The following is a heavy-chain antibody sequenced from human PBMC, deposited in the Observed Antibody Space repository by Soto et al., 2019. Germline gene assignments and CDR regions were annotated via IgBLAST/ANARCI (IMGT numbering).Heavy chain of an antibody. V-gene: IGHV1-8*01. CDR3: ARGKTASGGPDY. CDR2: MNPNSGNT. CDR1: GYTFTSYD. J-gene: IGHJ4*02. D-gene: IGHD3-16*01. Sequence: ASVKVSCKASGYTFTSYDINWVRQATGQGLEWMGWMNPNSGNTGYAQKFQGRVTMTRNTSISTAYMELSSLRSEDTAVYYCARGKTASGGPDYWGQGTLVTVSS.